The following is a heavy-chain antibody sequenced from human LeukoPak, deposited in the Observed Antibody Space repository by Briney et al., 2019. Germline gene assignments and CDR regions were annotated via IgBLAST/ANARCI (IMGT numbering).Heavy chain of an antibody. J-gene: IGHJ4*02. V-gene: IGHV3-48*03. Sequence: GGSLRLSCVASGFIFSGYEVHWVRQAPGKGLEWISYISGGGTNVDYADSVKGRFTISRDNAKNSLYLQMNSLRAEDTAVYYCATTSPRYCSRTSCFGGFFDYWGQGTLVTVSS. D-gene: IGHD2-2*01. CDR2: ISGGGTNV. CDR3: ATTSPRYCSRTSCFGGFFDY. CDR1: GFIFSGYE.